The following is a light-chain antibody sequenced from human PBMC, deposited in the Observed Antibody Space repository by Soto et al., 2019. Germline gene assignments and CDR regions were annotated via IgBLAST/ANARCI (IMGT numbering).Light chain of an antibody. Sequence: QSALTQPASVSGSHGQSITISCTGTSSDVGGYNYVSWYQQHPGKAPKLMIYHVSNRPSGVSNRFSGSKSGNTASLTISGLQAEDEADYYCSSYASSSTLYVFGAGTNLTVL. CDR2: HVS. J-gene: IGLJ1*01. CDR1: SSDVGGYNY. V-gene: IGLV2-14*01. CDR3: SSYASSSTLYV.